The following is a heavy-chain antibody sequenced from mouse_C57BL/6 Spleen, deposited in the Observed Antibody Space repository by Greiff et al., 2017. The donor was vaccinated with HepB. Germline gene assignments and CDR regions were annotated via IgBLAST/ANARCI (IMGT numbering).Heavy chain of an antibody. J-gene: IGHJ2*01. Sequence: VQLKESGGGLVKPGGSLELSCAASGFTFSSYAMSWVRQTPEKRLEWVATISDGGSYTYYPDNVKGRFTISRDNAKNNLYLQMSHLKSEDTAMYYCARDEGYFDYWGQGTTLTVSS. V-gene: IGHV5-4*01. CDR1: GFTFSSYA. CDR3: ARDEGYFDY. CDR2: ISDGGSYT.